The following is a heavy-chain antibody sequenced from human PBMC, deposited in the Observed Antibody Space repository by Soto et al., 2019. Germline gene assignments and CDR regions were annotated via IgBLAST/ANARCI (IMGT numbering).Heavy chain of an antibody. D-gene: IGHD3-9*01. CDR1: GFTFSSYW. J-gene: IGHJ4*02. CDR3: ARDCGYSDILTGYYGSG. Sequence: EVQLVESGGGLVQPGGSLRLSCAASGFTFSSYWMHWVRQAPGKGLVWVSRINSDGSSTSYADSVKGRFTISRDNAKNTLYLQMNSLRAVNTVVYYCARDCGYSDILTGYYGSGWGQGTLVTVSS. V-gene: IGHV3-74*01. CDR2: INSDGSST.